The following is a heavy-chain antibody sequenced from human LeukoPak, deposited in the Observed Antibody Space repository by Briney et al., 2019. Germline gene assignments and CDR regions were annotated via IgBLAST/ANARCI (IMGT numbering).Heavy chain of an antibody. D-gene: IGHD3-9*01. CDR2: ISWNSGSI. V-gene: IGHV3-9*01. Sequence: GGSLRLSCAASGFIFNDYAMHWVRQAPGKGLEWVSGISWNSGSIGYADSVKGRFTISRDNAKNSLYLQMNSLRTEDTALYYCAKGGVLRYFDWTYYYYMDVWGKGTTVTISS. J-gene: IGHJ6*03. CDR3: AKGGVLRYFDWTYYYYMDV. CDR1: GFIFNDYA.